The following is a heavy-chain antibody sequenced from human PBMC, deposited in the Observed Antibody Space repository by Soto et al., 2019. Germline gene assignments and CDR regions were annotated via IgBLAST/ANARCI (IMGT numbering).Heavy chain of an antibody. D-gene: IGHD2-15*01. CDR3: ARERQRWNIVVVVAATGTAAFYI. CDR2: ISSSSSYI. J-gene: IGHJ3*02. CDR1: GFTFSSYS. V-gene: IGHV3-21*01. Sequence: PGGSLRLACAASGFTFSSYSMNWVRQAPGKGLEWVSSISSSSSYIYYADSVKGRFTISRDNAKNSLYLQMNSLRAGDTAVYYCARERQRWNIVVVVAATGTAAFYICSQETVLTISS.